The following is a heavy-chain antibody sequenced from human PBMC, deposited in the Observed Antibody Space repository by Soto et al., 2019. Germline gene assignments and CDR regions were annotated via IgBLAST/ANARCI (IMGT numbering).Heavy chain of an antibody. V-gene: IGHV4-59*08. CDR2: IYYSGST. D-gene: IGHD2-15*01. CDR1: GGSIRRYY. CDR3: ARPRGSGGSPRPLAY. Sequence: PSETLSLTCTVSGGSIRRYYWNWIRQPPGKGLEWIGYIYYSGSTNYNPSLKSRVTISVDASKNQFSLRLSSVTAADTAVYYCARPRGSGGSPRPLAYCGQATLVTVSS. J-gene: IGHJ4*02.